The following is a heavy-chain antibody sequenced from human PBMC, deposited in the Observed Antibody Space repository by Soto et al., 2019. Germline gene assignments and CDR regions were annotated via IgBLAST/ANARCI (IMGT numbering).Heavy chain of an antibody. CDR2: INVYNGYR. J-gene: IGHJ5*02. D-gene: IGHD2-21*02. Sequence: QVQVVQSGPELKKPGASVKVSCKAQGYIFTKYGIAWVRQAPGHGLEWMGLINVYNGYRKVAQKFQDRVSMTTDTAADSAYTELKDLRSGDTAVYYCARLELGGDRMLNWFDPWGQGTLVTVSS. CDR1: GYIFTKYG. CDR3: ARLELGGDRMLNWFDP. V-gene: IGHV1-18*01.